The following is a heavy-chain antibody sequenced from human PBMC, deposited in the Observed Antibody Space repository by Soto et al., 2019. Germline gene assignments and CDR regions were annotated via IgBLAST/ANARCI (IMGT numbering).Heavy chain of an antibody. Sequence: ASVKVSCKVSGYTLTELSMHWVRQAPGKGLEWMGGFDPEDGETIYAQKFQGRVTMTEDTSTDTAYMELSSLRSEDTAVYYCATSPPIVVVPAAISGQQLFRYNWFDPWGQGTLVTVSS. CDR1: GYTLTELS. J-gene: IGHJ5*02. CDR3: ATSPPIVVVPAAISGQQLFRYNWFDP. CDR2: FDPEDGET. V-gene: IGHV1-24*01. D-gene: IGHD2-2*02.